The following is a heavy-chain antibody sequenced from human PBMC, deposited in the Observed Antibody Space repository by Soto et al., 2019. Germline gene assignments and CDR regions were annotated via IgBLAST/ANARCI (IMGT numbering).Heavy chain of an antibody. CDR3: AREWDCP. CDR1: GYTFTSYD. J-gene: IGHJ5*02. V-gene: IGHV1-18*01. CDR2: ISAYNGNT. D-gene: IGHD1-26*01. Sequence: ASVKVSCKASGYTFTSYDISWVRQAPGQGLEWMGWISAYNGNTNYAQKFQGRVTITADESTSTAYMELSSLRSEDTAVYYCAREWDCPWGQGTLVTVSS.